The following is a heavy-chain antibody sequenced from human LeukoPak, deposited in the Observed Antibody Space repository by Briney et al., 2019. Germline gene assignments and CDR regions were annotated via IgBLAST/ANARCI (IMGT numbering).Heavy chain of an antibody. CDR3: ASGYDFWSGYYGD. J-gene: IGHJ4*02. D-gene: IGHD3-3*01. CDR2: ISYDGSNK. CDR1: GFTFSSYA. Sequence: GGSLRLSCAASGFTFSSYAMHWVRQAPGKGLEWVAVISYDGSNKYYADSVKGRFTISRDNSKNTLYLQMNSLRAEDTAVYYCASGYDFWSGYYGDWGQGTLVTVSS. V-gene: IGHV3-30-3*01.